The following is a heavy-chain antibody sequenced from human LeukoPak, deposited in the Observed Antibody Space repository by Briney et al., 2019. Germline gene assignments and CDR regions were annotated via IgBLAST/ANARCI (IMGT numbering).Heavy chain of an antibody. Sequence: SVKVSCKASGGTFSSYAISWVRQAPGQGLEWMGRIIPILGIANYAQKFQGRVTITADKSTSTAYMELSSLRSEDTAVYYCASYDSSGYYADYWGQGTLVPSPQ. V-gene: IGHV1-69*04. J-gene: IGHJ4*02. D-gene: IGHD3-22*01. CDR2: IIPILGIA. CDR1: GGTFSSYA. CDR3: ASYDSSGYYADY.